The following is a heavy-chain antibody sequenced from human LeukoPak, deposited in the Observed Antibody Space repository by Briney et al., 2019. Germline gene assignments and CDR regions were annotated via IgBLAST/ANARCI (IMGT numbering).Heavy chain of an antibody. J-gene: IGHJ4*02. CDR1: GGSISSYY. V-gene: IGHV4-4*07. Sequence: SETLSLTCTVSGGSISSYYWSWTRQPAGKGLEWIGRIYTSGSTNYNPSLKSRVTISVDKSKNQFSLKLSSVTAADTAVYYCARALWFGTSYYFDYWGQGTLVTVSS. D-gene: IGHD3-10*01. CDR2: IYTSGST. CDR3: ARALWFGTSYYFDY.